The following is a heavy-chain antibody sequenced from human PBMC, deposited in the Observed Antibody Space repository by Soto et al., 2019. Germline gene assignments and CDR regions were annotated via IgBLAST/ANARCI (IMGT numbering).Heavy chain of an antibody. CDR1: GFTFSSYP. D-gene: IGHD5-12*01. CDR3: VKRSDIGWDWGHLDY. V-gene: IGHV3-23*01. CDR2: IGGSGDNT. Sequence: EVQLLESGGGFIQPGGSLRLSCAASGFTFSSYPMTWVRQAPGKGLEWVSDIGGSGDNTYYPDSVRGRFTISRDNSKNTLCMLMTSLRDECTAVYYFVKRSDIGWDWGHLDYWGQGTLVTVSS. J-gene: IGHJ4*02.